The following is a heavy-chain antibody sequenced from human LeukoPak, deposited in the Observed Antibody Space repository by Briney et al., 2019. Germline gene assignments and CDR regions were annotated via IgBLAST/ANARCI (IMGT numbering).Heavy chain of an antibody. CDR2: IYSGGST. Sequence: QAGGSLRLSCAASGFTVSSNYMSWVRQAPGKGLEWVSVIYSGGSTYYADSVKGRFTISRDNSKNTLYLQMNSLRAEDTAVYYCARDTPTVTPKQIDYWGQGTLVTVSS. CDR3: ARDTPTVTPKQIDY. J-gene: IGHJ4*02. V-gene: IGHV3-66*01. D-gene: IGHD4-17*01. CDR1: GFTVSSNY.